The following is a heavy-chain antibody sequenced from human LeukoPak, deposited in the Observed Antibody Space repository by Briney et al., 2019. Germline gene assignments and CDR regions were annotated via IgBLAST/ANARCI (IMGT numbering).Heavy chain of an antibody. CDR1: GYTFTSYA. V-gene: IGHV1-3*04. CDR3: ARDGGEWELLPVGNWFDP. CDR2: INTGNGNT. J-gene: IGHJ5*02. D-gene: IGHD1-26*01. Sequence: GASVKVSCKASGYTFTSYAMQWVRQAPGQRLEWMGWINTGNGNTEYSQKFQGRVTITRVTSASTAYMELSSLRSEDTAVYYCARDGGEWELLPVGNWFDPWGQGTLVTVSS.